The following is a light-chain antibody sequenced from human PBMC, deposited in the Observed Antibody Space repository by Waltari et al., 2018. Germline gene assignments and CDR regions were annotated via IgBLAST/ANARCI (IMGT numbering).Light chain of an antibody. CDR1: HGISDN. CDR3: QQYNRWPPIT. CDR2: GAF. Sequence: EVVMTQSPATLSVSPGERATLSYRASHGISDNLAWYQQKPGQAPRLLIYGAFTRATGIPARFTGSGSGTEFTLTINSLQSEDSAVYYCQQYNRWPPITFGQGTRLEIK. V-gene: IGKV3-15*01. J-gene: IGKJ5*01.